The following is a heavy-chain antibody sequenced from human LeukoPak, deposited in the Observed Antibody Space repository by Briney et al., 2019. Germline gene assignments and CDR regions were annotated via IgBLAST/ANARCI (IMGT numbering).Heavy chain of an antibody. J-gene: IGHJ4*02. D-gene: IGHD3-22*01. CDR1: GGSISSYY. CDR2: INHSGST. V-gene: IGHV4-34*01. Sequence: PSETLSLTCTVSGGSISSYYWSWIRQPPGKGLEWIGEINHSGSTNYNPSLKSRVTISVDTSKIEFSLELTSVTAADTAVYYCARGPTYYDSSGYLYWGQGTLVTVSS. CDR3: ARGPTYYDSSGYLY.